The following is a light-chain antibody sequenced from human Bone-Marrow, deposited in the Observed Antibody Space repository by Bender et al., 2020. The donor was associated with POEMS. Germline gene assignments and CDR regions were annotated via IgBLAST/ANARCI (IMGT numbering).Light chain of an antibody. Sequence: QSALTQPPSASGSPGQSVTISCAGTSSDIDAYNSVSWYHQHPGIAPRLMIYEVSKRPSGVPDRFSASKSGNTASLTVSGLQAADEGDYYCFSYAASSTYVFGSGTKVTVL. CDR1: SSDIDAYNS. J-gene: IGLJ1*01. CDR3: FSYAASSTYV. CDR2: EVS. V-gene: IGLV2-8*01.